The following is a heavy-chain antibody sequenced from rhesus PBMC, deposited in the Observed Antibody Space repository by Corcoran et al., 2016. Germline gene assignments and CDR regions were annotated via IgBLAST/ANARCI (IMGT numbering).Heavy chain of an antibody. CDR2: ISGRSGST. D-gene: IGHD3-9*01. J-gene: IGHJ4*01. Sequence: QVQLQESGPGLVKPSETLSLTCAVSGYSISSGYYWGWIRQPPGKGLDYIGYISGRSGSTYYNPPLKSRVTISKDTSKNQFSLKLSSVTAADTAVYYCAREYYEDDYGYYYPFDYWGQGVLVTVSS. CDR3: AREYYEDDYGYYYPFDY. V-gene: IGHV4-99*02. CDR1: GYSISSGYY.